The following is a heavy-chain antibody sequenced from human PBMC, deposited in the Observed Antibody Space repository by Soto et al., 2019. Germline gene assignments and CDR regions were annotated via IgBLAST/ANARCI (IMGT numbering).Heavy chain of an antibody. D-gene: IGHD2-15*01. CDR2: INPNSGGT. CDR1: GYTFTGYY. CDR3: ARASALLRYCSGGSCYPYYYYYYMDV. J-gene: IGHJ6*03. V-gene: IGHV1-2*04. Sequence: ASVKVSCKASGYTFTGYYMHWVRRAPGEGLEWMGWINPNSGGTNYAQKFQGWVTMTRDTSISTACMELSRLRSDDTAVYYCARASALLRYCSGGSCYPYYYYYYMDVWGKGTTVTVSS.